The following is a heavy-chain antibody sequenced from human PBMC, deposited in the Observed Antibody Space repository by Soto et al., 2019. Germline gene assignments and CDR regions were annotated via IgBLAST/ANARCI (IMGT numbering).Heavy chain of an antibody. Sequence: QVQLVESGGGVVQPGMTLRLSCGTSGFTLSDHAMHWVRQPPGKATVWVALTSNDGTNEFYAGSVKGRFTISRYISQSTGYLQMSRPRSADPAPYYCSKALGSGRNINPTTPDSYKGTDVWCQGNRVTVSS. CDR1: GFTLSDHA. V-gene: IGHV3-30*18. D-gene: IGHD1-1*01. CDR2: TSNDGTNE. CDR3: SKALGSGRNINPTTPDSYKGTDV. J-gene: IGHJ6*01.